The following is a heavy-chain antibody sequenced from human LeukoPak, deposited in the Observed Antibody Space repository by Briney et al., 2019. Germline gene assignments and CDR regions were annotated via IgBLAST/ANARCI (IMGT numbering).Heavy chain of an antibody. V-gene: IGHV1-24*01. D-gene: IGHD3-3*01. CDR3: SSSGVEEWQGLHF. CDR1: GYTLSELS. CDR2: FDVAETDT. J-gene: IGHJ4*02. Sequence: GASVKVSCKVSGYTLSELSMHWVRQSPGKGLEWMGGFDVAETDTIYAQKFQGRVTMTEDTSTATAYMELNSLSSEDTAMYYCSSSGVEEWQGLHFWGQGTLVTVSS.